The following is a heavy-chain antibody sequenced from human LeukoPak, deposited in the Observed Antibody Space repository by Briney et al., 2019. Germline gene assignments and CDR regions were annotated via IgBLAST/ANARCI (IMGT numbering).Heavy chain of an antibody. CDR2: ISSSSPYI. CDR1: GFTFS. V-gene: IGHV3-21*01. D-gene: IGHD5-18*01. J-gene: IGHJ4*02. Sequence: GGSLRLSCAASGFTFSMNWVRQAPGKGLEWVASISSSSPYIYYTDSVKGRFTISRDNAKNSQYLQMNSLRAEDTAVYYCARLYSRVGPFDYWGQGTLVTVSS. CDR3: ARLYSRVGPFDY.